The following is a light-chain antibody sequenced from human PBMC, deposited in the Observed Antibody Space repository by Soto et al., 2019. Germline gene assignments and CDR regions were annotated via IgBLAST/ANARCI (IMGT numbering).Light chain of an antibody. CDR3: QSYDSSLSGPYV. CDR2: GNS. CDR1: ISNIGAGYD. V-gene: IGLV1-40*01. Sequence: QSVLTQPPSVSGAPGQRVTISCTGSISNIGAGYDVHWYQQLPGTAPKLLIYGNSNRPSGVPDRFSGSKSGTSASLAITGLQAEDEADYYCQSYDSSLSGPYVFGTGTKVTV. J-gene: IGLJ1*01.